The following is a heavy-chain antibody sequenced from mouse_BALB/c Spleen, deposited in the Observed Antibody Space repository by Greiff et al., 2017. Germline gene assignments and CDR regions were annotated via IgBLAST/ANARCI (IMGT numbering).Heavy chain of an antibody. V-gene: IGHV5-17*02. Sequence: EVQLVESGGGLVQPGGSRKLSCAASGFTFSSFGMHWVRQAPEKGLEWVAYISSGSSTIYYADTVKGRFTISRDNPKNTLFLQMTSLRSEDTAMYYCASSYYYGSYWYFDVWGAGTTVTVSS. CDR3: ASSYYYGSYWYFDV. CDR2: ISSGSSTI. D-gene: IGHD1-1*01. J-gene: IGHJ1*01. CDR1: GFTFSSFG.